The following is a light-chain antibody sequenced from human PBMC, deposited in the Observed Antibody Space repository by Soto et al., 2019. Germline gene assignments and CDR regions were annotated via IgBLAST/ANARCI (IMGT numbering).Light chain of an antibody. Sequence: EILMTQSPATLSVSPGERATLSCRASQSISSNLAWFQQKPGQAPRLLIYGASTRAAGIPARFSGSGSGTEFTLTISSLQSEDFAVYYCQQYNTWRTFGQGTQVEIK. V-gene: IGKV3-15*01. CDR1: QSISSN. CDR3: QQYNTWRT. CDR2: GAS. J-gene: IGKJ1*01.